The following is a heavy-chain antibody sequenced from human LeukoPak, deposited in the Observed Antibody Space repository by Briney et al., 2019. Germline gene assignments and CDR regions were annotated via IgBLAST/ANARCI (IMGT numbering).Heavy chain of an antibody. CDR1: GFKFSDSW. V-gene: IGHV3-7*01. J-gene: IGHJ6*02. Sequence: GGSLRLSCAASGFKFSDSWMRWVRQAPGEGLEGVADIRDDGTQEEYVDSVKGRFTISSDNAKNSLYLQMNSLRAEDTAVYYCATYTNWVAGDVWGQGTTVSVSS. D-gene: IGHD7-27*01. CDR2: IRDDGTQE. CDR3: ATYTNWVAGDV.